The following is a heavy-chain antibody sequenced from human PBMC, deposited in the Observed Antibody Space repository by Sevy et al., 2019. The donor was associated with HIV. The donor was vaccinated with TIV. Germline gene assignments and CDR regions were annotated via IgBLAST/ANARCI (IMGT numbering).Heavy chain of an antibody. CDR1: GGSISSYY. Sequence: SETLSLTCTVSGGSISSYYWSWIRQPPGKGLEWIGYIYYSGSTNYNPSRKSRVTISVDTSKNQFSLKLSSVTAADTALYYCARGEDYYVSSGYYYFDYWGQGTLVTVSS. CDR3: ARGEDYYVSSGYYYFDY. J-gene: IGHJ4*02. D-gene: IGHD3-22*01. V-gene: IGHV4-59*01. CDR2: IYYSGST.